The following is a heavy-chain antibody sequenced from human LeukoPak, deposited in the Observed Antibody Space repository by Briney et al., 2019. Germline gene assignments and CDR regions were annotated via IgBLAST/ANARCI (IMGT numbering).Heavy chain of an antibody. D-gene: IGHD3-22*01. Sequence: GASVKVSCKASGYTFTGHYMHWVRQAPGQGLEWMGWINPNSGGTNYAQKFQGRVTMTRDTSISTDYMELSRLRSDDTAVYYCARHYDSSGYPSYYFDYWGQGTLVTVSS. CDR3: ARHYDSSGYPSYYFDY. J-gene: IGHJ4*02. CDR1: GYTFTGHY. V-gene: IGHV1-2*02. CDR2: INPNSGGT.